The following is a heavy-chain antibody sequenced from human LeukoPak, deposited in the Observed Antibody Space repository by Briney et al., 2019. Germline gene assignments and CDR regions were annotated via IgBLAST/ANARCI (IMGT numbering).Heavy chain of an antibody. D-gene: IGHD2-15*01. CDR1: GFTFRSYN. Sequence: GGSLRLSCAASGFTFRSYNMNWVRQAPGKGLEWVSYITGGSTTIYYADSVKGRFTISRDNAKNSLYLQMNSLRAEDTAVYYCARTYCSGGSCYPWPDYWGQGTLVTVSS. CDR3: ARTYCSGGSCYPWPDY. CDR2: ITGGSTTI. J-gene: IGHJ4*02. V-gene: IGHV3-48*01.